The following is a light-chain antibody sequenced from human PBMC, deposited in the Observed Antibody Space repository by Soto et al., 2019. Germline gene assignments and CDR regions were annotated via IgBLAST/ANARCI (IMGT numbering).Light chain of an antibody. CDR2: DAS. CDR3: QLRSYWSPD. CDR1: QSFSSYLSY. V-gene: IGKV3-11*01. J-gene: IGKJ4*01. Sequence: EVVLTQSPATLSLSPGERATLSCRASQSFSSYLSYLAWYQQKPGQAPRLLIYDASNRATGIPARFSGSGSGTDFTLTISSLEPEDFAVYYCQLRSYWSPDFGGGTMVLIK.